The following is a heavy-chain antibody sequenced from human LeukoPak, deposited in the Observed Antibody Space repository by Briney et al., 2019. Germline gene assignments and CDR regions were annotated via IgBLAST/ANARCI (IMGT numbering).Heavy chain of an antibody. D-gene: IGHD2-2*01. CDR3: ARGLCSSTSCPVDY. Sequence: SQTLSLTCAVSGGSISSGGYSWSWIRQPPGKGLEWIGYIYHSGSTYYNPSLKSRVTISVDTSKNQFSLKLSSVTAADTAVYYCARGLCSSTSCPVDYWGQGTLVTVSS. CDR1: GGSISSGGYS. CDR2: IYHSGST. J-gene: IGHJ4*02. V-gene: IGHV4-30-2*01.